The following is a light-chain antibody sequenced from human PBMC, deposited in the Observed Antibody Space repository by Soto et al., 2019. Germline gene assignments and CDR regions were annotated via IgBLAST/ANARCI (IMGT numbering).Light chain of an antibody. V-gene: IGKV3D-20*02. CDR2: AAS. CDR1: QSVSNSY. J-gene: IGKJ5*01. Sequence: EILLTQSPGTLSLSPGEIATLSCRASQSVSNSYLVWHQQKPGQAPRLLIYAASRRATGIPDRFSGSGSGTDFTLTISSLEPEDFAVYYCQQRSNWPVTFGQGTRLEIK. CDR3: QQRSNWPVT.